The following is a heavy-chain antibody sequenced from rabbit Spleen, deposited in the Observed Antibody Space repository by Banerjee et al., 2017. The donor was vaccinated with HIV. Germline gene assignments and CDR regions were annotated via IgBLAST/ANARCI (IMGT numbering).Heavy chain of an antibody. CDR1: GFDFSSSYY. Sequence: QSLEESGGGLVKPGGTLTLTCKASGFDFSSSYYMRWVHQAPGKGLELIACIDTSSVNTADATWAKGRFTISKTSSTTVTLQMTSLTAADTATYFCARGEHFSVGFSAFAIYLDLWGPGTLVTVS. CDR2: IDTSSVNT. V-gene: IGHV1S40*01. J-gene: IGHJ4*01. D-gene: IGHD6-1*01. CDR3: ARGEHFSVGFSAFAIYLDL.